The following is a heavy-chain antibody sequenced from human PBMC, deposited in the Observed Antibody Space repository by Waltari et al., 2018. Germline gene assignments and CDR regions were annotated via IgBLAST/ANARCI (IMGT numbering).Heavy chain of an antibody. CDR3: ARKTTPSDSMSAFDS. J-gene: IGHJ4*02. CDR1: GFNFGTYS. D-gene: IGHD1-7*01. CDR2: ISSSGTSI. Sequence: EVQLVESGGGLIQPGGSLRLSCAASGFNFGTYSMTWVRQAPGKGLEWVSYISSSGTSIYYADSVKGRFTISRDNAKKSVLLQMNSLRSEDTAVYFCARKTTPSDSMSAFDSWGQGTLVTVSS. V-gene: IGHV3-48*01.